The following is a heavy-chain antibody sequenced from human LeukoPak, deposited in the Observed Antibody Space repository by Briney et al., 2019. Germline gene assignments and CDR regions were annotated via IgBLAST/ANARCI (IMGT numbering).Heavy chain of an antibody. D-gene: IGHD2-2*01. CDR1: GYTFIGYY. J-gene: IGHJ4*02. V-gene: IGHV1-2*02. CDR3: ASSHCTTTNCYSHFDY. Sequence: ASVKVSCKASGYTFIGYYIHWVRQAPGLGFEWMGFINPNSGATKSAQKFQGRVTMTRDTSISTAYLDLSRLTSDDTALYYRASSHCTTTNCYSHFDYWGQGTLLTVSS. CDR2: INPNSGAT.